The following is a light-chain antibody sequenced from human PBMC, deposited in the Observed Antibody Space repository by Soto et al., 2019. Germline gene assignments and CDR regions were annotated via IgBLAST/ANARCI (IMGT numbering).Light chain of an antibody. CDR1: QSISYW. V-gene: IGKV1-5*01. J-gene: IGKJ1*01. Sequence: DIQMTQSPSTLSASVGDRVTITCRASQSISYWLAWYQQKPAKAPKVLIYDASSLESGVPSRFSGSGSGTEFTLTINSLQPDDLATYYCQQYNTYWTFGQGTKVEIK. CDR3: QQYNTYWT. CDR2: DAS.